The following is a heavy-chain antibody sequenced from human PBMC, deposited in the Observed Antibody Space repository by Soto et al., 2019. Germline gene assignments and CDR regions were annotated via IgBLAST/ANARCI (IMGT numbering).Heavy chain of an antibody. V-gene: IGHV4-4*02. D-gene: IGHD2-15*01. Sequence: SGTLSLTCAVSGVSISSANWWTWVRQPPGKGLEWIGEIYHSGSTTYNTSLQSRVTISVDKSTNQFSLKVNSVTAADTAVYYCARRFCSGGGCVQLDYWGQGTPVTVSS. CDR2: IYHSGST. CDR3: ARRFCSGGGCVQLDY. J-gene: IGHJ4*02. CDR1: GVSISSANW.